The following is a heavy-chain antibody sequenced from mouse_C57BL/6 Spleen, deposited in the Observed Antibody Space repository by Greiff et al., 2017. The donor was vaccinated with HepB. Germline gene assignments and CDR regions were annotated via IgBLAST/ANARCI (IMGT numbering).Heavy chain of an antibody. CDR3: AGYDGRSRWYFDV. D-gene: IGHD1-1*01. Sequence: VQLQQSGPELVKPGASVKISCKASGYAFSSSWMNWVKQRPGKGLEWIGRIYPGDGDTNYNGKFKGKATLTADKSSSTAYMQLSSLTSEDSAVYFCAGYDGRSRWYFDVWGTATTVTVSS. J-gene: IGHJ1*03. CDR1: GYAFSSSW. V-gene: IGHV1-82*01. CDR2: IYPGDGDT.